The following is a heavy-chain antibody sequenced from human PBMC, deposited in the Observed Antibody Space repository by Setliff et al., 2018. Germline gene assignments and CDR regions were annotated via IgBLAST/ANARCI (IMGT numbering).Heavy chain of an antibody. CDR1: GASISSGTYY. CDR2: IHYRGTT. J-gene: IGHJ4*02. D-gene: IGHD6-6*01. Sequence: SETLSLTCTVSGASISSGTYYWAWIRQPPGKGLEWIGRIHYRGTTYSNASLASRLTISVDTAKNQFSLKVTSVTAADTAVYFCARGRNVAARLFDSWGQGTLVTVSS. V-gene: IGHV4-39*01. CDR3: ARGRNVAARLFDS.